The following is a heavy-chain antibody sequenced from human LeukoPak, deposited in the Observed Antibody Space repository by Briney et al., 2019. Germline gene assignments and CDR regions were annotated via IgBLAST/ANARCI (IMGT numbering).Heavy chain of an antibody. CDR1: GFTFSTYV. CDR3: ARGEFDYDGYFDY. D-gene: IGHD3-22*01. Sequence: GGSLRLSCAASGFTFSTYVIHWVRQAPGKGLEWVAVISHDGSNKYYADSVKGRFTISRDNSKNTLYLQMNSLRAEDTAVYYCARGEFDYDGYFDYWGQGTLVTVSS. J-gene: IGHJ4*02. CDR2: ISHDGSNK. V-gene: IGHV3-30-3*01.